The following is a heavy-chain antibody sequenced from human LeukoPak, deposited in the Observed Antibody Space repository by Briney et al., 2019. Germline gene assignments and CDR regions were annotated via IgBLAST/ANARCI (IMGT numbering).Heavy chain of an antibody. J-gene: IGHJ4*02. D-gene: IGHD6-13*01. CDR1: GFTFSSYA. Sequence: GGSLRLSCAASGFTFSSYAMSWVRQAPGKGLEWVSAISGSGGSTYYADSVKGRFTISRDNSKNTLYLQTNSLRAEDTAVYYCAKASFTIAAAGTQFDYWGQGTLVTVSS. V-gene: IGHV3-23*01. CDR3: AKASFTIAAAGTQFDY. CDR2: ISGSGGST.